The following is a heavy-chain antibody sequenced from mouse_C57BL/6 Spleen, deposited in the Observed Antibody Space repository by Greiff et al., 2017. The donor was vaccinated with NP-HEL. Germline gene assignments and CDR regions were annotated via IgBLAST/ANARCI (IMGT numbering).Heavy chain of an antibody. J-gene: IGHJ4*01. D-gene: IGHD2-12*01. V-gene: IGHV5-9-1*02. Sequence: DVQLVESGEGLVKPGGSLKLSCAASGFTFSSYAMSWVRQTPEKRLEWVAYISSGGDYIYYADTVKGRFTISRDNARNTLYLQMSSLKSEDTAMYYCTRALRRGYAMDYWGQGTSVTVSS. CDR3: TRALRRGYAMDY. CDR1: GFTFSSYA. CDR2: ISSGGDYI.